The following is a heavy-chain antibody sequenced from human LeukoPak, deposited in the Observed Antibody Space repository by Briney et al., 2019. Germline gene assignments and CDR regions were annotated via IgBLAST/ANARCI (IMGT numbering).Heavy chain of an antibody. J-gene: IGHJ4*02. CDR2: IIPILGIA. D-gene: IGHD3-22*01. CDR3: VYYYDSSGYEGSYDY. V-gene: IGHV1-69*04. CDR1: GGAFSSYA. Sequence: SVKVSCKASGGAFSSYAISWVRQAPGQGLECMGRIIPILGIANYAQKFQGRVTITADKSTSTAYMELSSLRSEDTAVYYCVYYYDSSGYEGSYDYWGQGTLVTVSS.